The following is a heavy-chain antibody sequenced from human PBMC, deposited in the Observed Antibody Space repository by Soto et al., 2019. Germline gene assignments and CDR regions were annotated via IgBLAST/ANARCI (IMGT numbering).Heavy chain of an antibody. CDR1: GDSVSSGNSL. V-gene: IGHV4-31*11. CDR3: ARRGGKRGFDY. D-gene: IGHD3-16*01. J-gene: IGHJ4*02. CDR2: IYHTGNT. Sequence: QMQLQESGPGLVKPSQTLSLTCAVSGDSVSSGNSLWSWIRQHPGKGLEWIGYIYHTGNTYYNPSLKSRVSISLDTSKNQFSLKLRSVTAADTAFYYCARRGGKRGFDYWGQGTLVTVSS.